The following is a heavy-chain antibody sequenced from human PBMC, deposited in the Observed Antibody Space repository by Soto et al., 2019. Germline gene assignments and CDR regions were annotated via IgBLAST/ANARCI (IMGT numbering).Heavy chain of an antibody. Sequence: WETLSLTCAVKVVSLSDYYWSWIRHPPGKGLEWIGEINHSGSTNYKPSLKSRVTISVDTSKNQFSLKLTSVTAADTAVYYCARVPRGFCSGARCSTLRSYGVDVWGRGTTVTVSS. D-gene: IGHD2-15*01. CDR1: VVSLSDYY. CDR2: INHSGST. J-gene: IGHJ6*02. CDR3: ARVPRGFCSGARCSTLRSYGVDV. V-gene: IGHV4-34*01.